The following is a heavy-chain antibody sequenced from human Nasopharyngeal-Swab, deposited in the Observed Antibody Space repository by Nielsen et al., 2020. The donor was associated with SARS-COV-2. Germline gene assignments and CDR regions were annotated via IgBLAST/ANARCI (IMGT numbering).Heavy chain of an antibody. CDR2: IYHSGST. V-gene: IGHV4-38-2*01. Sequence: SETLSLTCAVSGYSISSGYYWGWIRQPPGKGLEWIGSIYHSGSTYCNPSLKSRVTISVDTSKNQFSLKLSSVTAADTAVYYCARRYGDFWSGHYFDYWGQGTLITVSS. J-gene: IGHJ4*02. CDR1: GYSISSGYY. D-gene: IGHD3-3*01. CDR3: ARRYGDFWSGHYFDY.